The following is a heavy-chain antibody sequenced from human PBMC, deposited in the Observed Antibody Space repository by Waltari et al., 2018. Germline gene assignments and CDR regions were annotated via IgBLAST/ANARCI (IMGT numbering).Heavy chain of an antibody. J-gene: IGHJ4*02. CDR2: IWSDATDR. CDR1: GFTFSRNA. Sequence: QMQLVESGGGVVQPGRSLRLSCAASGFTFSRNAMHWVRQAPGKGLEWVAIIWSDATDRYYADSVRGRFSISRDNLKNTLFLDMTSLRVEDTAVYYCAREEWLLHTMSTTHPKKTFDSWGQGTLVTVSS. CDR3: AREEWLLHTMSTTHPKKTFDS. D-gene: IGHD3-3*01. V-gene: IGHV3-33*01.